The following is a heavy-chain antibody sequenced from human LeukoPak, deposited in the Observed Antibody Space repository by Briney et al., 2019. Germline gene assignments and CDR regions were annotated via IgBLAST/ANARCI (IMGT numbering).Heavy chain of an antibody. CDR2: INHSGST. Sequence: PSETPSLTCAVSGGSFSGYYLSWIRQPPGKGLEWVGEINHSGSTNYNPSLKSRVIISVDTYNNQSSLQQSSVTAADAAVVYCARGSSSYGTDFYYWGEGTLVTVSS. J-gene: IGHJ4*02. CDR1: GGSFSGYY. D-gene: IGHD1-26*01. CDR3: ARGSSSYGTDFYY. V-gene: IGHV4-34*01.